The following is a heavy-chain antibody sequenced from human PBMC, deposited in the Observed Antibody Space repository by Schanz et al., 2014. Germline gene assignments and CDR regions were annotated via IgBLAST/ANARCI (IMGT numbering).Heavy chain of an antibody. J-gene: IGHJ4*02. CDR3: AKDAAYYDSVIFPDH. V-gene: IGHV3-23*01. CDR1: GFTFSTYA. Sequence: VQLLQSGGALVQPGGSLRLSCSASGFTFSTYAMSWARQTPGKGLEWVSSITTGGNTYYRDSVKGRFIVSRDNSKNTLYLQVNSLRAEDTAIYFCAKDAAYYDSVIFPDHWGQGTLVTVSS. CDR2: ITTGGNT. D-gene: IGHD3-22*01.